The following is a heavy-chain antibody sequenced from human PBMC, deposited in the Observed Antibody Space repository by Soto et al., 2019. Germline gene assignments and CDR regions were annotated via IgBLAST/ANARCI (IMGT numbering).Heavy chain of an antibody. D-gene: IGHD6-19*01. CDR2: ISTDNGIK. J-gene: IGHJ3*01. Sequence: QVQLVQSGPEVKRTGASVKVSCKASGYTFTNYGISWVRQAPGQGLDWMGRISTDNGIKNTAQKVKGRFTMTTDTYTTTAYMELESLRSDDTAVYYCARVRGTIMTVDGGACDLWVQVTMFTVSS. V-gene: IGHV1-18*01. CDR3: ARVRGTIMTVDGGACDL. CDR1: GYTFTNYG.